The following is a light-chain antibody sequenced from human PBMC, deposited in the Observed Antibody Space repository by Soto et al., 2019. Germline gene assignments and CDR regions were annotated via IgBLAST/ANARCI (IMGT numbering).Light chain of an antibody. V-gene: IGKV1-5*01. CDR2: DAS. Sequence: QMTQSPATLSASVGDGVTITCRASQSISNRLAWYQQRPGKAPKYLIYDASTLDSGAPSRFSGSGSGTEFTLTISSLQPDDFATYYCQHYDSYSEAFGQGTKV. J-gene: IGKJ1*01. CDR1: QSISNR. CDR3: QHYDSYSEA.